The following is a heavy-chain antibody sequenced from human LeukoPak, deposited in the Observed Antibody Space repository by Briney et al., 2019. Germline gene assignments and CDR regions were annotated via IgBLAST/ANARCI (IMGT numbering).Heavy chain of an antibody. CDR2: INTNTGNP. D-gene: IGHD3-22*01. J-gene: IGHJ4*02. CDR3: AGAVSSHYDPLYYFDY. CDR1: GYTFTSYA. Sequence: ASVKVSCKASGYTFTSYAMNWVRQAPGQGLEWMGWINTNTGNPTYAQGFTGRFVFSLDTSVSTAYLQISSLKAEDTAVYYCAGAVSSHYDPLYYFDYWGQGTLVTVSS. V-gene: IGHV7-4-1*02.